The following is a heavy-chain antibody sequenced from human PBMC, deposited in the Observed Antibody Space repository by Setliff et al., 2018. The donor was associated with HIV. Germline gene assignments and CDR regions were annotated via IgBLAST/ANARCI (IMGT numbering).Heavy chain of an antibody. J-gene: IGHJ4*02. V-gene: IGHV4-4*02. D-gene: IGHD3-10*01. Sequence: NPSETLSLTCAVSGGSISSSNWWSWVRQPPGKGLEWLGDIFDSGSTNYNPSLKSRVTISVDTSKSQFSLKLKSVTAADTALYYCARNDFGMVRGADYFDYWGQGTLVTVSS. CDR2: IFDSGST. CDR1: GGSISSSNW. CDR3: ARNDFGMVRGADYFDY.